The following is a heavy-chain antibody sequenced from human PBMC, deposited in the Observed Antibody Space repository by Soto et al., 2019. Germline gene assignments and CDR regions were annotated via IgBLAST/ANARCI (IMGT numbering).Heavy chain of an antibody. V-gene: IGHV1-3*01. CDR3: ARVRYSSGWENDY. D-gene: IGHD6-19*01. CDR1: RGTFSSYA. CDR2: INPSYGNT. Sequence: SSVTVSCKPARGTFSSYAISWVRQAPGQRLEWMGGINPSYGNTNYSQKFQGRVTITRDTSASTAYREPSSQLSEDTAVYYCARVRYSSGWENDYWGQGTLVTVS. J-gene: IGHJ4*02.